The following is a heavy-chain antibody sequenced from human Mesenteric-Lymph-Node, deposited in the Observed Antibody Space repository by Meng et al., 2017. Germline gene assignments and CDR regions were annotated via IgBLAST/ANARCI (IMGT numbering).Heavy chain of an antibody. V-gene: IGHV3-7*01. CDR3: ARVIWFGELLGAMDV. J-gene: IGHJ6*02. Sequence: GESLKISCAASGFTFSNYCMSWVRQAPGKGLEWVAYIKPDGSEKYYVDSVKGRFTISRDNAKNSLYLQMNSLRAEDTAVYYCARVIWFGELLGAMDVWGQGTTVTVSS. CDR1: GFTFSNYC. CDR2: IKPDGSEK. D-gene: IGHD3-10*01.